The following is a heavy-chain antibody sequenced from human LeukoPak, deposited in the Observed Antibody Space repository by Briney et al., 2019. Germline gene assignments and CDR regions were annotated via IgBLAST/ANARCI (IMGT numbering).Heavy chain of an antibody. Sequence: GGSLRLSCIVSGFPFGDYAMSWFRQAPGKGLEWVGFIRSKPYGGTTEYAASVKGRFTISRDDSASIAYLQMNSLRAEDTAVYYCARDRSGDDDFWSGYYTNYFDPWGQGTLVTVSS. CDR1: GFPFGDYA. CDR2: IRSKPYGGTT. V-gene: IGHV3-49*03. CDR3: ARDRSGDDDFWSGYYTNYFDP. J-gene: IGHJ5*02. D-gene: IGHD3-3*01.